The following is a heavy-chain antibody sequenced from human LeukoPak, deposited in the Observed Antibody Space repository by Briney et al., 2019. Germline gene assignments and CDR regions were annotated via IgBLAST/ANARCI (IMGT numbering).Heavy chain of an antibody. D-gene: IGHD6-19*01. Sequence: GGSLSLSCAASGFTFRNYVMHWVRQAPGKGLEWVAVVSCDGNNKYDGNNKYYADSVKGLFTISRDNSKNTLYLQVNSLRVEDTAVYYCARGLGCSSGWSRGYFDYWGQGTLVTVSS. CDR1: GFTFRNYV. J-gene: IGHJ4*02. CDR2: VSCDGNNKYDGNNK. CDR3: ARGLGCSSGWSRGYFDY. V-gene: IGHV3-30-3*01.